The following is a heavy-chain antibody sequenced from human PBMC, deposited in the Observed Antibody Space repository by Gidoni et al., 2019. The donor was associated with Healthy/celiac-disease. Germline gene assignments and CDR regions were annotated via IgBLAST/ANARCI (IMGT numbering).Heavy chain of an antibody. CDR3: ARVGGSEGYCSSTSCPFGY. D-gene: IGHD2-2*01. CDR2: INPNSGGT. CDR1: GYTFTGYY. J-gene: IGHJ4*02. V-gene: IGHV1-2*06. Sequence: QVQLVQSGAAVKKPGASVKVSCKASGYTFTGYYMHWVRQAPGQGLEWMGRINPNSGGTNYAQKFQGRVTMTRDTSISTAYMELSRLRSDDTAVYYCARVGGSEGYCSSTSCPFGYWGQGTLVTVSS.